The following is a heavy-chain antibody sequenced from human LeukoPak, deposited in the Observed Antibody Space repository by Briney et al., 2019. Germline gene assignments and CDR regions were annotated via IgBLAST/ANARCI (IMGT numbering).Heavy chain of an antibody. Sequence: ASVKVSCKASGGTFSSYAISWVRQAPGQGLEWMGGITPIFGTANYAQKFQGRVTITTDESTSTAYMELSSLRSEDTAVYYCARDRIPYPFGIARRGPFDYWGQGTLVTVSS. D-gene: IGHD1-14*01. V-gene: IGHV1-69*05. CDR2: ITPIFGTA. J-gene: IGHJ4*02. CDR1: GGTFSSYA. CDR3: ARDRIPYPFGIARRGPFDY.